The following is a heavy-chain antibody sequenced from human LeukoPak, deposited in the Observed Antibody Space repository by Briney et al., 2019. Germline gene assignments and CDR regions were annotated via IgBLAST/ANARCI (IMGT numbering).Heavy chain of an antibody. CDR2: IWYDGSNK. V-gene: IGHV3-33*06. CDR3: AKAQAYYYYYMDV. J-gene: IGHJ6*03. Sequence: GGSLRLSCAASGFTFSSYGMHWVRQAPGKGLEWVAVIWYDGSNKYYADSVKGRFTISRDNSKNTLYLQMDSLRAEDTAVYYCAKAQAYYYYYMDVWGKGTTVTVSS. CDR1: GFTFSSYG.